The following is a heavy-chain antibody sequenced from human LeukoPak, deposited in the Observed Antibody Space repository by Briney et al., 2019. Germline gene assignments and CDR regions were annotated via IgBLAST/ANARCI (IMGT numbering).Heavy chain of an antibody. V-gene: IGHV3-21*01. CDR1: GFTFSSYA. D-gene: IGHD6-13*01. Sequence: PGGSLRLSCAASGFTFSSYAMSWVRQAPGKGLEWVSSISSSSSYIYYADSVKGRFTISRDNAKNSLYLQMNSLRAEDTAVYYCARIAGMGFDYWGQGTLVTVSS. CDR2: ISSSSSYI. CDR3: ARIAGMGFDY. J-gene: IGHJ4*02.